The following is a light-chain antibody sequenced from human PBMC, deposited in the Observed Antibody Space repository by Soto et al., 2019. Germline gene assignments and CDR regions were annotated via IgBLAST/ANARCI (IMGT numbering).Light chain of an antibody. V-gene: IGLV2-8*01. CDR1: SSDVGGYNY. CDR2: EVI. CDR3: SSYAGSHNLV. Sequence: QSALTQPPSASGSPGQSVTISCTGTSSDVGGYNYVSWYQQHPGKAPKLMIYEVIKRPSGVTDRFSGSKSCDTASLTVSGLQAEDEADYYCSSYAGSHNLVFGGGTKLTVL. J-gene: IGLJ2*01.